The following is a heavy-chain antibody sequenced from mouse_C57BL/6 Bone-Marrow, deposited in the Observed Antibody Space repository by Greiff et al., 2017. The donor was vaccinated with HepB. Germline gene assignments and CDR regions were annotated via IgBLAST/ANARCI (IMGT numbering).Heavy chain of an antibody. CDR1: GYTFTDYY. Sequence: EVQLQQSGPVLVKPGASVKMSCKASGYTFTDYYMNWVKQSHGKSLEWIGVINPYNGGTSYNQKFKGKATLTVDKSSSTAYMELNSLTSEDSAVYYCAIGLGYFDYWGQGTTLTVSS. V-gene: IGHV1-19*01. D-gene: IGHD3-1*01. CDR2: INPYNGGT. CDR3: AIGLGYFDY. J-gene: IGHJ2*01.